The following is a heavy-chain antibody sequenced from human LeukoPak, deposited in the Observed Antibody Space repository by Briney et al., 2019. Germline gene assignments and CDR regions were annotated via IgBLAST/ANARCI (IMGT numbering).Heavy chain of an antibody. D-gene: IGHD3-10*01. V-gene: IGHV3-7*01. CDR2: IKEDGSEK. CDR1: GFMFSTYW. Sequence: PGGSLRLSCGASGFMFSTYWMSWVRQAPGKGLEWVANIKEDGSEKYYVDFVKGRFTTSRDNFRKSLYLYMDSLRAEDTAVYYCARDALWFGESLRGYYYMDVWGKGTTVTVSS. J-gene: IGHJ6*03. CDR3: ARDALWFGESLRGYYYMDV.